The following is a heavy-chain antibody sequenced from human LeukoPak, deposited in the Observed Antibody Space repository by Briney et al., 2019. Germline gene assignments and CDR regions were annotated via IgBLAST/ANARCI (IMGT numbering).Heavy chain of an antibody. J-gene: IGHJ4*02. CDR2: LYSDGDT. CDR3: TYGDYPLTY. CDR1: GLTLTNNY. V-gene: IGHV3-66*01. D-gene: IGHD4-17*01. Sequence: SGGSLRLSCAASGLTLTNNYWHWVRQPPGKGPEWISILYSDGDTKYADSVKGRFTFSRDSSRNTLYLQMNGLRAEHTAVYYCTYGDYPLTYWGQGTQVSVSS.